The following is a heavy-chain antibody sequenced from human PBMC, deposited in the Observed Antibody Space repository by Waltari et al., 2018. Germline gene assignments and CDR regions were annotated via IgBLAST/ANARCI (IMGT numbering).Heavy chain of an antibody. V-gene: IGHV4-61*02. CDR2: IFTSGGT. CDR1: GDSIRSGSYY. D-gene: IGHD2-2*01. CDR3: ARSLEGKGYCSSTSCLNWCDP. J-gene: IGHJ5*02. Sequence: QVQLQESGPGLVKPSQTLSLTCTVSGDSIRSGSYYWTWIRQPAGSGLEWSGRIFTSGGTNYNPSHKSRVTISVDTSKNQFALKLSSVAAADTAVYYCARSLEGKGYCSSTSCLNWCDPWGQGTLVTVSS.